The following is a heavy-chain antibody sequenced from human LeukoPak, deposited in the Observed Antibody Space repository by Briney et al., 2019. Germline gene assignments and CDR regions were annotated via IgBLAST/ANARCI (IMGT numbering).Heavy chain of an antibody. V-gene: IGHV4-39*01. J-gene: IGHJ4*02. Sequence: SETLSLTCTVSGVSISSSSYYWGWIRQPPGKGLEWIVSIYYSGSTYYNPSLKSRVTISVDTSKNQFSLKLSSVTAADTAVYYCARGAPFDGSYYFDYWGQGTLVTVSS. CDR2: IYYSGST. CDR3: ARGAPFDGSYYFDY. D-gene: IGHD1-1*01. CDR1: GVSISSSSYY.